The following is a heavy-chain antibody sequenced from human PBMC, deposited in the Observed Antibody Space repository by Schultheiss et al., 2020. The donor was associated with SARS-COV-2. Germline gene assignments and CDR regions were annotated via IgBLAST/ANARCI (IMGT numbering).Heavy chain of an antibody. J-gene: IGHJ6*02. Sequence: GGSLRLSCAVYGGSFSGYYWSWIRQPPGKGLEWVANIKQDGSEKYYVDSVKGRFTISRDNAKNSLYLQMNSLRAEDTAVYYCARDNPMDVWGQGTTVTVSS. CDR1: GGSFSGYY. V-gene: IGHV3-7*03. CDR3: ARDNPMDV. CDR2: IKQDGSEK.